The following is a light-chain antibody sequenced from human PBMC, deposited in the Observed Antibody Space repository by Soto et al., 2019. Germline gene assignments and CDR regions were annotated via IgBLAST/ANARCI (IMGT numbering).Light chain of an antibody. V-gene: IGKV3D-20*01. J-gene: IGKJ4*01. CDR1: QSVSSSY. Sequence: EIVLTQSPATLPLSPGERATDACGATQSVSSSYLAWYQQKPGLAPSLLIYHASTRAAGIPARFSGGGSGTDFTLTISRLEPDDFALYYCQHYGSSPVTFGGGTRVE. CDR3: QHYGSSPVT. CDR2: HAS.